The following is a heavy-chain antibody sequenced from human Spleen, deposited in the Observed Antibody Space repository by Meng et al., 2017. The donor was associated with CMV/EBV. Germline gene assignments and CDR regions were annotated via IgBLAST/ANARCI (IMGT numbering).Heavy chain of an antibody. CDR3: ARGVAEFLGWEMGH. Sequence: EVFVVESGGGVVEPGGSLRLSFEGSRFTVSSHWMHWARQVPGKGLVWVSRINSDGSRRNYADSVKGRFTIFKDNDKNTLYLEMNSLRAEDAGVYYCARGVAEFLGWEMGHWGQGTLVTVS. J-gene: IGHJ4*02. CDR2: INSDGSRR. V-gene: IGHV3-74*01. D-gene: IGHD1-26*01. CDR1: RFTVSSHW.